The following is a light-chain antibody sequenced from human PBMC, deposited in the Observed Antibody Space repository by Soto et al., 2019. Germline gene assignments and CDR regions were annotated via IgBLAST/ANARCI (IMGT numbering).Light chain of an antibody. CDR1: QSISSW. Sequence: QSPSTLSASVGDRVTITCRASQSISSWLAWYQQKPGKAPKFLIYDASSLESGVPSRFSGSGSGTEFTLTISSLQPDDFATYYCQQYNSYSWTFGQGTKVDIK. CDR3: QQYNSYSWT. V-gene: IGKV1-5*01. CDR2: DAS. J-gene: IGKJ1*01.